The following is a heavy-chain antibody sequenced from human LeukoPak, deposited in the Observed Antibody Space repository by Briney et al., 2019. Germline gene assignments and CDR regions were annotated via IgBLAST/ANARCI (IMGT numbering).Heavy chain of an antibody. D-gene: IGHD1-26*01. CDR1: GFTFSDYY. CDR3: ARDYGKGAVIGWELTTRLGPSGYQDY. V-gene: IGHV3-11*04. CDR2: ISSSGSTI. J-gene: IGHJ4*02. Sequence: PGGSLRLSCAASGFTFSDYYMSWIRQAPGKGLEWVSYISSSGSTIYYADSVKGRFTISRDNAKNSLYLQMNSLRAEDTAVYYCARDYGKGAVIGWELTTRLGPSGYQDYWGQGTLVTVSS.